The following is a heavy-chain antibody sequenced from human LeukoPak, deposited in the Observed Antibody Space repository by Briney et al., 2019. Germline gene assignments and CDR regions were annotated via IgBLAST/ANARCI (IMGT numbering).Heavy chain of an antibody. CDR3: AKGGSSWETEDY. Sequence: PGGSLRLSCAASGFTFSSYGMHWVRQAPGKGLEWVAFIRYDGSNKYYADPVKGRFTISRDNSKNTLYLQMNSLRAEDTAVYYCAKGGSSWETEDYWGQGTLVTVSS. J-gene: IGHJ4*02. D-gene: IGHD6-13*01. CDR2: IRYDGSNK. V-gene: IGHV3-30*02. CDR1: GFTFSSYG.